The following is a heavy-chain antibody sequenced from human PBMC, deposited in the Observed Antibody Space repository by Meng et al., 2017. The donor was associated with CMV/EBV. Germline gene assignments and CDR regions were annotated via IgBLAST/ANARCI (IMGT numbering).Heavy chain of an antibody. J-gene: IGHJ4*02. Sequence: GESLKISCAASGFTFSSYEMNWVRQAPGKGLEWVSYISSSGSTIYYADSVKGRFTISRDNSKNTLYLQMNSLRAENTAVYYCARAAMVRGGLYWGQGTLVTVSS. CDR3: ARAAMVRGGLY. D-gene: IGHD3-10*01. CDR1: GFTFSSYE. CDR2: ISSSGSTI. V-gene: IGHV3-48*03.